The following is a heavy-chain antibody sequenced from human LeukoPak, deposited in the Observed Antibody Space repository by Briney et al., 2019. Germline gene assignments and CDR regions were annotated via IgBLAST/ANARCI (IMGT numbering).Heavy chain of an antibody. J-gene: IGHJ4*02. CDR2: ISSSGSTI. V-gene: IGHV3-48*03. CDR3: ARAPGYCSSTSCSPLFDY. Sequence: GGSLRLSCAASGFTFSSYEMNWVRQAPGKGLEWVSYISSSGSTIYYADSVKGRFTISRDNAKNSLYLQMNSLRAEDTAVYYCARAPGYCSSTSCSPLFDYWGQGTLVTVSS. CDR1: GFTFSSYE. D-gene: IGHD2-2*03.